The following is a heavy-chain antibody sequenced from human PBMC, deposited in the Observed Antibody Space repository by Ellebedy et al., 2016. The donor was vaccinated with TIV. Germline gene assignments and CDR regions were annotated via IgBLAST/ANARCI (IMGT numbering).Heavy chain of an antibody. J-gene: IGHJ4*02. CDR1: GFTFNNYA. D-gene: IGHD3-22*01. V-gene: IGHV3-23*01. CDR3: AKDRTYYYDSSGYYCGGTADYYFDY. CDR2: VAGSGDTT. Sequence: GGSLRLSXAASGFTFNNYAMNWVRQPPGKGLEWVSGVAGSGDTTYSAGSVRGRFTISRDNSKNTVSLQMSSLSPDDTAVYYCAKDRTYYYDSSGYYCGGTADYYFDYWGQGTLVTVSS.